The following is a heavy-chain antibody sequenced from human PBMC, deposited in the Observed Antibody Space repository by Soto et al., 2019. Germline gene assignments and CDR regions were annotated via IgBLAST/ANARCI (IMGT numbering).Heavy chain of an antibody. CDR2: IYWDDDK. J-gene: IGHJ4*02. Sequence: QITLKESGPPRVKPTQTLTLTCTFSGFSLNARPVGVGWIRQPPGKALERLALIYWDDDKRYSPSLKSRLTVAKDASKNQVVLTVNNIDPVDTAIYYCAHRADVNDNWNGGYFDYWGQGALVTVSS. V-gene: IGHV2-5*02. D-gene: IGHD1-1*01. CDR3: AHRADVNDNWNGGYFDY. CDR1: GFSLNARPVG.